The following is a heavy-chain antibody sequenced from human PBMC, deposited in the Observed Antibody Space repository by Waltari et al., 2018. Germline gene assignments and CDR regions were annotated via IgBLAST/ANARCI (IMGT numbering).Heavy chain of an antibody. CDR1: GFNVNDNT. V-gene: IGHV3-23*01. CDR2: LSNGNDVS. CDR3: VREVGYTNSAT. D-gene: IGHD4-4*01. J-gene: IGHJ4*02. Sequence: LESGGASVQPGGSLRLSCAASGFNVNDNTMSWVRQPPGKGLECVASLSNGNDVSYQSDSVKGRFTTSRDIAGNSIYLQMSGLRSEDTAIYYCVREVGYTNSATWGQGTLVNVSP.